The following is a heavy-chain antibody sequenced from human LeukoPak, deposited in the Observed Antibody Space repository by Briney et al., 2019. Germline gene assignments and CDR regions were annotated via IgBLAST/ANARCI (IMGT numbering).Heavy chain of an antibody. Sequence: ASVKVSRKASGYTFTSYAMHWVRQAPGQRLEWMGWINAGNGNTKYSQKFQGRVTITRDTSASTAYMELSSLRSEDTAVYYCARCYDSSATYFDYWGQGTLVTVSS. CDR3: ARCYDSSATYFDY. CDR2: INAGNGNT. J-gene: IGHJ4*02. CDR1: GYTFTSYA. D-gene: IGHD3-22*01. V-gene: IGHV1-3*01.